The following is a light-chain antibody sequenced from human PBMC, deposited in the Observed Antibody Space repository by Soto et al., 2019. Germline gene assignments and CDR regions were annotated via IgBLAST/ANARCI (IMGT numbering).Light chain of an antibody. Sequence: QSVLTQPPSASGTPGQRVTISCSGSSSNIGSNSVNWYQQVPGTAPKLLIYSTNQRPSGVPDRFSGSKSDTLASLAISGLQSEDEADYYCAAWDDSLNGEVVFGGGTKLTVL. CDR1: SSNIGSNS. J-gene: IGLJ2*01. V-gene: IGLV1-44*01. CDR3: AAWDDSLNGEVV. CDR2: STN.